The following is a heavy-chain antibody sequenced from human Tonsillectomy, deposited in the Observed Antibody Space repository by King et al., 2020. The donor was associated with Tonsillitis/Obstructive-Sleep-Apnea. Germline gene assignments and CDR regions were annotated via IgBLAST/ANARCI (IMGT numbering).Heavy chain of an antibody. Sequence: VQLVESGGGLVQPGGSLRLSCAASGFTFSDHYMDWVRQAPGKGLEWVGRSRNKANSYTTEYAASVKGRFTISRDDSENSLVLQMNSLKTEDTAVYYCARVTVVTGTYYFDYWGQGTLVTVSS. CDR3: ARVTVVTGTYYFDY. CDR2: SRNKANSYTT. CDR1: GFTFSDHY. V-gene: IGHV3-72*01. J-gene: IGHJ4*02. D-gene: IGHD1-14*01.